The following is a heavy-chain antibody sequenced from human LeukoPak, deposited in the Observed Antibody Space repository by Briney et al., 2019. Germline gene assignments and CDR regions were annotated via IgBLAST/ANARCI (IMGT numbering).Heavy chain of an antibody. CDR2: ISGSGDNT. J-gene: IGHJ4*02. V-gene: IGHV3-23*01. CDR3: TKIIGDRFLEWLFAYDY. D-gene: IGHD3-3*01. CDR1: GFTFSNYA. Sequence: GGSLRLSCAASGFTFSNYAMSWVRQAPGKGLEWVSAISGSGDNTYYADSVKGRFTISRDNSKSTLDLQMNSLRAEDTAIYYCTKIIGDRFLEWLFAYDYWGQGTLVTVSS.